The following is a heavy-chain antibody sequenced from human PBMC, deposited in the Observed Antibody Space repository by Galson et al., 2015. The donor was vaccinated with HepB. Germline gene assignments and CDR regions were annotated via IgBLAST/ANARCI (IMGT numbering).Heavy chain of an antibody. Sequence: SLRLSCAGSGFTFSRYVMNWVRQAPGKGLEWVSTIGVTDDTKHYADSVKGRFTITRDNSKNTVYLQMNSLRAEDTAIYYCAKDSSPISTRPSLRDTWGQGTLVTGSS. V-gene: IGHV3-23*01. CDR2: IGVTDDTK. D-gene: IGHD6-6*01. CDR3: AKDSSPISTRPSLRDT. J-gene: IGHJ4*02. CDR1: GFTFSRYV.